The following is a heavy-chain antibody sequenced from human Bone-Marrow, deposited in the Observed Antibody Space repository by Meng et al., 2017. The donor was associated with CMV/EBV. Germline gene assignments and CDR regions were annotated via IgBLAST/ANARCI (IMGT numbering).Heavy chain of an antibody. J-gene: IGHJ4*02. CDR3: ARRTTLFDY. D-gene: IGHD1-14*01. CDR2: INHSGST. Sequence: SETLSLTCAVYGGSFSGYYWSWIRQPPGKGLEWIGEINHSGSTNYNPSLKSRVTISVDTSKNQFSLKLSSVTAADTAVYYCARRTTLFDYRGQGQLVTVSS. CDR1: GGSFSGYY. V-gene: IGHV4-34*01.